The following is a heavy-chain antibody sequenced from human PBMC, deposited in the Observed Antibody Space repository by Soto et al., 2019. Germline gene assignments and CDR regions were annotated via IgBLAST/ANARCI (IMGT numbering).Heavy chain of an antibody. CDR2: ISSSSSYI. Sequence: GGSLRLSCAAPGFTFISYSMNWVRQAPGKGLEWVSSISSSSSYIYYADSVKGRFTISRDNAKNSLYLQMNSLRAEDTAVYCCAIVLTGYKYYFDYWGQGT. CDR1: GFTFISYS. V-gene: IGHV3-21*01. D-gene: IGHD3-9*01. CDR3: AIVLTGYKYYFDY. J-gene: IGHJ4*02.